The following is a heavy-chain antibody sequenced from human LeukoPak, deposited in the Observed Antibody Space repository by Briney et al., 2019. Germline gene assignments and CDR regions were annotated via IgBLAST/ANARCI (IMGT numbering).Heavy chain of an antibody. D-gene: IGHD2-15*01. J-gene: IGHJ4*02. CDR1: GFTFSSFA. Sequence: GGSLRLSCAASGFTFSSFAMSWVRQVPGQGLEWVSSISGDGDLTYNSDSLKGRSAISRDNSKNTVYLQMNNLRADDTAVYYCAKSVVGATRMYYFDYWGQGTLVTVSS. CDR2: ISGDGDLT. V-gene: IGHV3-23*01. CDR3: AKSVVGATRMYYFDY.